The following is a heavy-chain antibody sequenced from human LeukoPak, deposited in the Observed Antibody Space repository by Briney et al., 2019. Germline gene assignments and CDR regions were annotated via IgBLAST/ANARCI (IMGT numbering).Heavy chain of an antibody. D-gene: IGHD3-3*01. CDR2: IYTSGST. Sequence: SETLSLTCTVSGGSISSYYWSWIRQPAGKGLEWIGRIYTSGSTNYHPSLKSRVTISVDKSKNQFSLKLSSVTAADTAVYYCARDPFLDDFWSGYYGERYYMDVWGKGTTVTVSS. J-gene: IGHJ6*03. V-gene: IGHV4-4*07. CDR1: GGSISSYY. CDR3: ARDPFLDDFWSGYYGERYYMDV.